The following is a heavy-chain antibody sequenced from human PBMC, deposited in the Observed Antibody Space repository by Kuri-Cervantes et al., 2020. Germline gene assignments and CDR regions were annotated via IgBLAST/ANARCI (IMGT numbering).Heavy chain of an antibody. CDR3: ATRDDSSGYYRANDAFDI. D-gene: IGHD3-22*01. Sequence: ESLKISCTVSGGSISSYYWSWIRQPPGKGLEWIGYIYYSGSTNYNPSLKSRVTISVDTSKNQFSLKLSSVTAADTAVYYCATRDDSSGYYRANDAFDIWGQGTMVTVSS. CDR2: IYYSGST. V-gene: IGHV4-59*08. J-gene: IGHJ3*02. CDR1: GGSISSYY.